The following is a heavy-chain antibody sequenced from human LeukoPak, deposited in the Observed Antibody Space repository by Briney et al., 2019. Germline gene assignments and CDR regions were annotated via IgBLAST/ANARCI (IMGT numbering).Heavy chain of an antibody. CDR3: ARSLAPLAAAAPLIDY. CDR2: IYPGDSDT. V-gene: IGHV5-51*01. D-gene: IGHD6-13*01. J-gene: IGHJ4*02. CDR1: GYSFTSYW. Sequence: GESLKISCKGSGYSFTSYWIGWVRQMPGKGLEWMGIIYPGDSDTRYSPSFQGQDTISADKSISTAYLQWSSPKASDTAMYYCARSLAPLAAAAPLIDYWGQGTLVTVSS.